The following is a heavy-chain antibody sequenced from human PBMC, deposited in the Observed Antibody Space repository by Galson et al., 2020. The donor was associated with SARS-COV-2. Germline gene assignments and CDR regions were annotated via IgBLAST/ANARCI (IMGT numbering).Heavy chain of an antibody. CDR3: AAGDIAVVPVSHSYAMDV. V-gene: IGHV1-18*01. D-gene: IGHD2-2*01. J-gene: IGHJ6*02. Sequence: ASVKVSCKASGYTLTSYGISWVRQAPGQGLEWMGWISSYNGDTNYAQKLQGRVTMTTDTSTNTAYMELRSLRSDDTAVYYCAAGDIAVVPVSHSYAMDVSGQGTTVTVSS. CDR2: ISSYNGDT. CDR1: GYTLTSYG.